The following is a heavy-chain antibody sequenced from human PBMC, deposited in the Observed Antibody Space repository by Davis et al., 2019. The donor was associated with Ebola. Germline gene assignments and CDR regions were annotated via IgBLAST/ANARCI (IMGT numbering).Heavy chain of an antibody. J-gene: IGHJ4*02. D-gene: IGHD3-16*01. CDR1: GYTFTSYG. CDR3: ARGIYDYVWGSYSFDY. CDR2: ISAYNGNT. Sequence: ASVKVSCKASGYTFTSYGISWVRQAPGQGLEWMGWISAYNGNTNYAQKLQGRVTMTTDTSTSTAYMELRSLRSDDTAVYYCARGIYDYVWGSYSFDYWGQGTLVTVSS. V-gene: IGHV1-18*01.